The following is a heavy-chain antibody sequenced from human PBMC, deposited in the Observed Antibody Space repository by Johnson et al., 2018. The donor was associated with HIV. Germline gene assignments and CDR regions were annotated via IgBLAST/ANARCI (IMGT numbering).Heavy chain of an antibody. Sequence: QVQLVESGGGVVQPGGSLRLSCAASGFTFNNASMSWVRQAPGKGLEWVAVMWYDGSNKYYADSVKGRFTISRDNSKNTLYLQMNSLRTEDTAVFYCAKDEWSRTCPNHVFDIWGQGKMVTVS. CDR3: AKDEWSRTCPNHVFDI. V-gene: IGHV3-33*06. CDR2: MWYDGSNK. CDR1: GFTFNNAS. D-gene: IGHD3-3*01. J-gene: IGHJ3*02.